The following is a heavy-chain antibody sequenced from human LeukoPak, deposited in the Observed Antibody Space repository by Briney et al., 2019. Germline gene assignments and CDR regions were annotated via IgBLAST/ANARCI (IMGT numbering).Heavy chain of an antibody. V-gene: IGHV3-21*01. Sequence: GGSLRLSCVASGFTLSSYSMNWVRQAPGKGLEWVSAISSSSSYMYYADSVKGRFTISRDNAKNSLYLQMHSLRAEDTAVYYCARSPTPYRGDLGYWGQGTLVTVSS. D-gene: IGHD4-23*01. CDR3: ARSPTPYRGDLGY. CDR1: GFTLSSYS. CDR2: ISSSSSYM. J-gene: IGHJ4*02.